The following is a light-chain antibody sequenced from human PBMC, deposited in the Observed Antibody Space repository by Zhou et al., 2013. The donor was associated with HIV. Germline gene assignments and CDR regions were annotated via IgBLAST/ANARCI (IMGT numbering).Light chain of an antibody. CDR1: QSVSSSY. Sequence: EIVLTQSPGTLSLSPGERATLSCRASQSVSSSYLARYQQKPGQAPRLLIHGAFSRATGIPDRFSGSGSGTDFTLTISRLEPEDLAVYYCQQYGSSPPNTFGQGTRLEIK. V-gene: IGKV3-20*01. CDR3: QQYGSSPPNT. J-gene: IGKJ2*01. CDR2: GAF.